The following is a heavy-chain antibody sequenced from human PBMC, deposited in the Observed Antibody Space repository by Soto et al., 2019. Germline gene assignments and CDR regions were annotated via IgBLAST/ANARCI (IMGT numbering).Heavy chain of an antibody. CDR2: IKQDGSEK. D-gene: IGHD6-13*01. Sequence: GGSLRLSCAASGFTFSSYWRSWVRQAPGKGLEWVANIKQDGSEKYYVDSVKGRFTISRDNAKNSLYLQMNSLRAEDTAVYYCARDSGVAAAGYYFDYWGQGTMVTVYS. V-gene: IGHV3-7*01. CDR1: GFTFSSYW. CDR3: ARDSGVAAAGYYFDY. J-gene: IGHJ4*02.